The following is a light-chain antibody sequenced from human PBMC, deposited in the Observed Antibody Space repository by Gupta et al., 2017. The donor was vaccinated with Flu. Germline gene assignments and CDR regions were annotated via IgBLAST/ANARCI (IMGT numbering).Light chain of an antibody. V-gene: IGKV1-39*01. J-gene: IGKJ1*01. CDR1: QSISRY. CDR3: QQSYRTPQT. Sequence: DIQMTQSPSSLLASVGDRVTITCRASQSISRYLHWYQQKPGKAPKLLIYAASSLQSGVRSRFSGSGSGTDFTLTISSLQPEEFATYYCQQSYRTPQTFGQGTKVEIK. CDR2: AAS.